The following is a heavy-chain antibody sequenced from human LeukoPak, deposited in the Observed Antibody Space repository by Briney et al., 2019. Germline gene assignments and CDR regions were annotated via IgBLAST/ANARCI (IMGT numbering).Heavy chain of an antibody. Sequence: NPSETLSLTCTVSGGSISSYYWSWIRQPPGKGLEWIGYIYYSGSTNYNPSLKSRVTISVDTSKNQFSLKLSSVTAADTAVYYCATWSGYCSSTSCYGFDYWGQGTLVTVSS. CDR2: IYYSGST. V-gene: IGHV4-59*08. CDR1: GGSISSYY. J-gene: IGHJ4*02. CDR3: ATWSGYCSSTSCYGFDY. D-gene: IGHD2-2*03.